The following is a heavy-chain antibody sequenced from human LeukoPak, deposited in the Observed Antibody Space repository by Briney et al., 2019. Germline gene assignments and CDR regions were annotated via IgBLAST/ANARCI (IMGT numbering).Heavy chain of an antibody. J-gene: IGHJ4*02. CDR3: ASEAYCSGGRCSVQRVAC. CDR2: IDSKNGDT. V-gene: IGHV1-2*02. Sequence: ASVKDACKPSGYTFTAYYMPWVRQAPGQGLEWMGWIDSKNGDTKYAQKFQSRLIITRDTSIGIAYMELRSLISDDTAVYYCASEAYCSGGRCSVQRVACCGQGTPVTVSS. D-gene: IGHD2-15*01. CDR1: GYTFTAYY.